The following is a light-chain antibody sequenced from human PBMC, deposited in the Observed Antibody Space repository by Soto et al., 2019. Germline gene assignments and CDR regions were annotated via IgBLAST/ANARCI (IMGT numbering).Light chain of an antibody. CDR3: QQRTNWPPSIT. J-gene: IGKJ5*01. CDR2: GTS. CDR1: QGVPSR. Sequence: EIVLTQSPGTLSLSPGERATLSCRASQGVPSRIAWYQHKPGQAPRLLIYGTSNRATDVPATFSGSGSGTDFTLTITSLEPEDFAVYYCQQRTNWPPSITFGQGTRLEIK. V-gene: IGKV3-11*01.